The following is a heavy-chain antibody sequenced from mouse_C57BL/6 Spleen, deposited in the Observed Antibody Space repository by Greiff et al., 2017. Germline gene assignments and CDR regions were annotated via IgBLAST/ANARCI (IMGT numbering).Heavy chain of an antibody. D-gene: IGHD1-1*01. CDR3: AKGCYYGRCYDY. V-gene: IGHV1-53*01. CDR2: INPSNGGT. J-gene: IGHJ2*01. Sequence: VQLQQSGTELVKPGASVKLSCKASGYTFTSYWMHWVKQRPGQGLEWIGNINPSNGGTNYNEKFKRKATLTVDKSSSTAYMQLRSLTSEDSAVYYCAKGCYYGRCYDYWGQGTTLTVSS. CDR1: GYTFTSYW.